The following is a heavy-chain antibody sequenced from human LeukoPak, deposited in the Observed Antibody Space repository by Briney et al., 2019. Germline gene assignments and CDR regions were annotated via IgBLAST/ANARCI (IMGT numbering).Heavy chain of an antibody. CDR3: ARVFVPITGFSIGMVRGVITHYYYYYYMDV. Sequence: SETLSLTCAVYGGSFSGYYWSRIRQPPGKGLEWIGEINHSGSTNYNPSLKSRVTISVDTSKDQFSLKLSSVTAADTAVYYCARVFVPITGFSIGMVRGVITHYYYYYYMDVWGKGTTVTISS. J-gene: IGHJ6*03. D-gene: IGHD3-10*01. V-gene: IGHV4-34*01. CDR1: GGSFSGYY. CDR2: INHSGST.